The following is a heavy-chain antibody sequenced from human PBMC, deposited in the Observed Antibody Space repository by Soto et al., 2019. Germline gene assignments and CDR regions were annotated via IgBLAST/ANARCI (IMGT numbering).Heavy chain of an antibody. J-gene: IGHJ5*02. CDR2: IYYSGST. V-gene: IGHV4-30-4*01. CDR3: AREMVWSGYYTPTKNYENWFDP. D-gene: IGHD3-3*01. CDR1: GGSISSGDYY. Sequence: SETLSLTCTVSGGSISSGDYYWSWIRQPPGKGPEWIGYIYYSGSTYYNPSLKSRVTISVDTSKNQFSLKLSSVTAADTAVYYCAREMVWSGYYTPTKNYENWFDPWGQGTLVTVSS.